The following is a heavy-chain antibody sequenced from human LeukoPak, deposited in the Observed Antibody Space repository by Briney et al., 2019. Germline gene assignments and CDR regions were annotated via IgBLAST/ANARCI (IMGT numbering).Heavy chain of an antibody. V-gene: IGHV3-11*01. D-gene: IGHD6-19*01. CDR3: VRETLRIAVIDY. J-gene: IGHJ4*02. CDR2: ISSSGSTI. CDR1: GFTFSDYY. Sequence: GGSLRLSCAASGFTFSDYYMSWIRQAPGKGLEWVSYISSSGSTIYYADSVKGRFTISRDNAKNSLYLQMNSLRAEDTAVYYCVRETLRIAVIDYWGQGTLVTVSS.